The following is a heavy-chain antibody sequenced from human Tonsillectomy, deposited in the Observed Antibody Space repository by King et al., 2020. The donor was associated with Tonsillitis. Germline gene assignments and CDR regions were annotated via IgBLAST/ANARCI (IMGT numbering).Heavy chain of an antibody. CDR1: GDTFSSYA. CDR2: IIPIFGTT. CDR3: AKVDKPEGWFDP. V-gene: IGHV1-69*01. J-gene: IGHJ5*02. D-gene: IGHD3-9*01. Sequence: QLVQSGAEVKKPGSSVKVSCKASGDTFSSYAVIWVRQAPGQGLEWMGGIIPIFGTTNFAQKFQGRVTITADESTSTAYMELSSLRFDDTAVYYCAKVDKPEGWFDPWGQGTLVTVSS.